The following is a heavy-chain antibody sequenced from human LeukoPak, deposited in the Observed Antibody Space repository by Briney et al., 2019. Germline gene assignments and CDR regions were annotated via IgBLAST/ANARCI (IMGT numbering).Heavy chain of an antibody. Sequence: PGGSLRLSCAASGFTFSDYAMTWVRQAPGKGLEWVATISGSGVMTYYADPVKGRFTVSGDNSKNTLYLQMSSLTAADTAVYYCAKDRSIGTYYTFDHWGQGTLVTVSS. J-gene: IGHJ4*02. D-gene: IGHD1-26*01. CDR1: GFTFSDYA. V-gene: IGHV3-23*01. CDR3: AKDRSIGTYYTFDH. CDR2: ISGSGVMT.